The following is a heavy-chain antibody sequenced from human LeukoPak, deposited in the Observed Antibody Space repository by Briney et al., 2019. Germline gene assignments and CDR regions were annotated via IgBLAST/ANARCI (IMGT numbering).Heavy chain of an antibody. CDR2: IYSGGST. J-gene: IGHJ4*02. CDR3: ATGVPGAYRIIY. CDR1: GFTVSNNY. Sequence: GGSLRLSCAASGFTVSNNYMSWVRQAPGKGLEWVSVIYSGGSTYYADSVKGRFTISRDNSKNTLYLQMNSLRAEDTAVYYCATGVPGAYRIIYWGQGTLVTVSS. V-gene: IGHV3-66*01. D-gene: IGHD2-21*01.